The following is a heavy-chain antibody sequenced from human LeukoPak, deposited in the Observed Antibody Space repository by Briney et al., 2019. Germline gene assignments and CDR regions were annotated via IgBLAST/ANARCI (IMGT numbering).Heavy chain of an antibody. J-gene: IGHJ4*02. CDR3: AKDTEYDFWSGYYTPAFDY. V-gene: IGHV3-30*02. CDR2: IRYDGSNK. Sequence: GGSLRLSCAASGFTFSSYGMHWVRQAPGKGLEWVAVIRYDGSNKYYADSVKGRFTISRDNSKNTLYLQMNSLRAEDTAVYYCAKDTEYDFWSGYYTPAFDYWGQGTLVTVSS. D-gene: IGHD3-3*01. CDR1: GFTFSSYG.